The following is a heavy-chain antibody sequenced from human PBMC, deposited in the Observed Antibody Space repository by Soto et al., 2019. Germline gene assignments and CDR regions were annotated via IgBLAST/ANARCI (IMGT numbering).Heavy chain of an antibody. V-gene: IGHV3-30-3*01. CDR2: ISYDGSNK. Sequence: GGSLRLSCAASGFTFSSYAMHWVRQAPGKGLEWVAVISYDGSNKYYADSVKGRFTISRDNSKNTLYLQMNSLRAEDTAVYYCARGTYYDFWSGYTYPPSYYYYGMDVWGQGTTVTVSS. CDR3: ARGTYYDFWSGYTYPPSYYYYGMDV. J-gene: IGHJ6*02. CDR1: GFTFSSYA. D-gene: IGHD3-3*01.